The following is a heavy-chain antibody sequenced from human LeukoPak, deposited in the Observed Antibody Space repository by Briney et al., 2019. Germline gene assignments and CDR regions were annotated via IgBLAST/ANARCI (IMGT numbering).Heavy chain of an antibody. CDR3: ALTASNYYNTSGIYDY. CDR1: GGTFSSYA. D-gene: IGHD3-22*01. Sequence: SVTVSCKASGGTFSSYAISWVRQAPGQGLEGMGAIIPIFGTANYAQSFQGRVTITADESTSTAYMELSSLRSEDSAVYYCALTASNYYNTSGIYDYCGQGTLVTVSS. V-gene: IGHV1-69*13. J-gene: IGHJ4*02. CDR2: IIPIFGTA.